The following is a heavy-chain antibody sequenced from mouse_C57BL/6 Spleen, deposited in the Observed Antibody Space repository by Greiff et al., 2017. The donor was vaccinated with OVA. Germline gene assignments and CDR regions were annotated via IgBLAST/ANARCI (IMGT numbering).Heavy chain of an antibody. CDR3: ARFGELGQGYFDY. Sequence: VQLQQLGTELVKPGASVKLSCKASGYTFTSYWMHWVKQRPGQGLEWIGNINPSNGGTNYNEKFKSKATLTVDKSSSTAYMQLSSLTSEDSAVYYCARFGELGQGYFDYWGQGTTLTVSS. V-gene: IGHV1-53*01. CDR1: GYTFTSYW. D-gene: IGHD4-1*01. CDR2: INPSNGGT. J-gene: IGHJ2*01.